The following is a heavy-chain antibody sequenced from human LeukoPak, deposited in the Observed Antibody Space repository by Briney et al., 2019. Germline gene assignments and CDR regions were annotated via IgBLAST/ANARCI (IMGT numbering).Heavy chain of an antibody. J-gene: IGHJ4*02. CDR3: ARGDSSSSGEGDN. D-gene: IGHD6-6*01. V-gene: IGHV4-30-4*08. Sequence: SQTLSLTCTVSGGSISSGDYYWSWIRQPPGEGLEWIGYIYYSGSTYYNPSLKSRVTISVDTSKNQFSLKLSSVTAADTAVYYCARGDSSSSGEGDNWGQGTLVTVSS. CDR2: IYYSGST. CDR1: GGSISSGDYY.